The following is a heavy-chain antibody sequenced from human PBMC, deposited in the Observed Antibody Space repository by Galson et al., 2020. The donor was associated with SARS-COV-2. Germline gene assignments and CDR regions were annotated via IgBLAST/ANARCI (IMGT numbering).Heavy chain of an antibody. CDR2: ISKDGRRR. CDR3: ARGGVSSGWYLDY. CDR1: GFTFRSDV. J-gene: IGHJ4*02. D-gene: IGHD6-19*01. Sequence: TGGSLRLSCAASGFTFRSDVMHWLRQAPGRGLEWVPVISKDGRRRYYSDTVKGRFSISRDNSTNTLYLQMNSLRVEDTAVYYCARGGVSSGWYLDYWGQGTLVTVSS. V-gene: IGHV3-30*04.